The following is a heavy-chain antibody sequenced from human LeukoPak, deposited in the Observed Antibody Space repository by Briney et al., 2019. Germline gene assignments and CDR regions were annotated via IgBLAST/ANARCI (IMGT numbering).Heavy chain of an antibody. D-gene: IGHD6-19*01. CDR2: ISGSGGST. V-gene: IGHV3-23*01. CDR3: ARRIAVAGTRGAFDI. CDR1: GFTFSSYA. Sequence: GGSLRLSCAASGFTFSSYAMSWVRQAPGKGLEWVSAISGSGGSTYYADSVKGRFTISRDNSKNTLYLQMNSLRAEDTAVYYCARRIAVAGTRGAFDIWGQGTMVTVSS. J-gene: IGHJ3*02.